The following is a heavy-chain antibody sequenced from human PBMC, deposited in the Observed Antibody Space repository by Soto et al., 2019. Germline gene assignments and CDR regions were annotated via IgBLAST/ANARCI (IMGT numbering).Heavy chain of an antibody. CDR1: GYTFTSYG. CDR2: ISAYNGNT. CDR3: ARRRLTGPKGNNWFDP. V-gene: IGHV1-18*04. Sequence: QVQLVQSGAEVKKPGASVKVSCKASGYTFTSYGISWVRQAPGQGLEWMGWISAYNGNTNYAQKLQGRVTMTTDTSTSTADMELRSLRSDDTAVYYCARRRLTGPKGNNWFDPWGQGTLVTVSS. D-gene: IGHD1-7*01. J-gene: IGHJ5*02.